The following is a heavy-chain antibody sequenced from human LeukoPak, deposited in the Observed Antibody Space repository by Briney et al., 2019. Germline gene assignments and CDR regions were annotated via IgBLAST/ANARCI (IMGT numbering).Heavy chain of an antibody. Sequence: GGSLRPSCAASGFTFSNYDMHWVRQAPGKGPEWVAVIWYDGSNKYYADSVKGRFTLSRDNSKNTLYLQMNSLRAEDTAVYYCAKRNSGNYFDDWGQGSLVTVSS. D-gene: IGHD1-26*01. J-gene: IGHJ4*02. V-gene: IGHV3-33*06. CDR3: AKRNSGNYFDD. CDR1: GFTFSNYD. CDR2: IWYDGSNK.